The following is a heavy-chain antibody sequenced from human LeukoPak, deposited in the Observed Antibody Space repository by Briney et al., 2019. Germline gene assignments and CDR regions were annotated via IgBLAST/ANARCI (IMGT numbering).Heavy chain of an antibody. CDR3: ARDQNYDILSGYPSNWFDP. CDR2: ISSSSSYI. V-gene: IGHV3-21*01. CDR1: GFTFSSYI. Sequence: PGGSLRLPCAAYGFTFSSYIMNWGRQAPGKGLEWVSSISSSSSYIYYADSVKGRFTISRDNAKNSLYLQMNSLRAEDTAVYYCARDQNYDILSGYPSNWFDPWGQGTLVTVSS. J-gene: IGHJ5*02. D-gene: IGHD3-9*01.